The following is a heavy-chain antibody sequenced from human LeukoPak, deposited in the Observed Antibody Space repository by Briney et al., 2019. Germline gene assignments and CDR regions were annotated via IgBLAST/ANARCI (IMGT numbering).Heavy chain of an antibody. Sequence: SETLSLTCTVSGGSISSYYWSWIRQPPGKGLEWIGYIYYSGSTNYNPSLKSRVTISVDTSKNQFSLKLSSVTAADTAVYYCVRVYYYYYYMDVWGKGTTVTVSS. V-gene: IGHV4-59*01. CDR3: VRVYYYYYYMDV. J-gene: IGHJ6*03. CDR1: GGSISSYY. CDR2: IYYSGST.